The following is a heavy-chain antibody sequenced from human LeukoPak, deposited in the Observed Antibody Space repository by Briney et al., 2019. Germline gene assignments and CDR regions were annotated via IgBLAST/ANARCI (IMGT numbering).Heavy chain of an antibody. D-gene: IGHD3-10*01. CDR1: GGTFSSYA. V-gene: IGHV1-69*06. CDR2: IIPIFGTA. CDR3: ARTGAYGSGSYSIMGTFDY. J-gene: IGHJ4*02. Sequence: SVKVSCKASGGTFSSYAISGVRQAPGQGLEWMGGIIPIFGTANYAQKFQGRVTITADKSTSTAYMELSSLRSEDTAVYYCARTGAYGSGSYSIMGTFDYWGQGTLVTVSS.